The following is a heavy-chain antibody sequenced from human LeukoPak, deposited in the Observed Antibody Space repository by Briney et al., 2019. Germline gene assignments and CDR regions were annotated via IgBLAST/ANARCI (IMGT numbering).Heavy chain of an antibody. Sequence: GGSLRLSCAASGFTLSNYAMNWVRQAPGKGLEWVSVIRGSGGSTYYADSVKGRFTISRDNSKNTLYMQMNSLRAEDTALYFCAKKAQYNGNYPLDYWGQGTLVTVSS. J-gene: IGHJ4*02. CDR2: IRGSGGST. D-gene: IGHD1-26*01. CDR1: GFTLSNYA. V-gene: IGHV3-23*01. CDR3: AKKAQYNGNYPLDY.